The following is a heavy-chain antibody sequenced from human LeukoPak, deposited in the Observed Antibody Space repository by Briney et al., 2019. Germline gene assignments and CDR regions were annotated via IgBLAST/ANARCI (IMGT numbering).Heavy chain of an antibody. Sequence: PSETLSLTCTVSGGSISSYYWSWIRQPPGKGLVWIGYIHYSGSTNYNPSLKSRVTISVDTSKNQFSLKLSSVTAADTAVYYCARDSSIDYGSGFVYDYWGQGTLVTVSS. V-gene: IGHV4-59*01. D-gene: IGHD3-10*01. CDR1: GGSISSYY. CDR3: ARDSSIDYGSGFVYDY. CDR2: IHYSGST. J-gene: IGHJ4*02.